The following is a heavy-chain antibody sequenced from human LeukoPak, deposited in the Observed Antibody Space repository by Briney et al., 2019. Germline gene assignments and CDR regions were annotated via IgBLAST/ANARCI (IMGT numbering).Heavy chain of an antibody. J-gene: IGHJ6*03. CDR2: ISAYNGNT. V-gene: IGHV1-18*01. CDR1: GYTFTSYG. CDR3: ARSYVLAHYYYYYYMDV. D-gene: IGHD1-26*01. Sequence: GASVKVSCKASGYTFTSYGISWVRQAPGQGLEWMGWISAYNGNTNYAQKLQGRVTMTTDTSTSTAYMELSSLRSEDTAVYYCARSYVLAHYYYYYYMDVWGKGTTVTVSS.